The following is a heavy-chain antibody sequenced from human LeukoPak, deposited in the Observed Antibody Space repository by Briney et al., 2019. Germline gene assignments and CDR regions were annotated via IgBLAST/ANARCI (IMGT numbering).Heavy chain of an antibody. CDR3: SSRGYIYGRYFDY. D-gene: IGHD5-18*01. CDR1: GGSISGSSQY. J-gene: IGHJ4*02. Sequence: SSETLSLTCTVSGGSISGSSQYWGWIRQSPGKGLEYIGSIYHSGTTYNNPSLNSRVTISVDASKNQFSLELSSVTAADTAVYYCSSRGYIYGRYFDYWGQGTLSPSPQ. V-gene: IGHV4-39*01. CDR2: IYHSGTT.